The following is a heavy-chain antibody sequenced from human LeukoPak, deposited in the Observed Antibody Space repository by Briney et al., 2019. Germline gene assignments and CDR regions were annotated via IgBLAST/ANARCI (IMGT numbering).Heavy chain of an antibody. CDR2: IYYSGST. Sequence: PSGTLSLTCAVSGDSISTNKWWNWVRQPQGKGLGWIGFIYYSGSTNYNPSLKSRVTISVDTSKNQFSLKLSSVTAADTAVYYCASRGEDYGSGSYGGVFDYWGQGTLVTVSS. CDR3: ASRGEDYGSGSYGGVFDY. V-gene: IGHV4-4*02. J-gene: IGHJ4*02. CDR1: GDSISTNKW. D-gene: IGHD3-10*01.